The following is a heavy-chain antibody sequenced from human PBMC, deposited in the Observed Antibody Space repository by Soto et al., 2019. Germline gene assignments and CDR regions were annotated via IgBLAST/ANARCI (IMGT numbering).Heavy chain of an antibody. Sequence: DVQLVESGGGLVQPGGSLRVSCAASGFTLGSHRIHWVRQPPGKGLEWVSRIDTDGGGTSYADSVKGRFTISTDNAKNTVYLQMNSLRAEDTAVYYCATVFDLWGQGTLVTVSS. CDR1: GFTLGSHR. CDR2: IDTDGGGT. CDR3: ATVFDL. V-gene: IGHV3-74*01. J-gene: IGHJ5*02.